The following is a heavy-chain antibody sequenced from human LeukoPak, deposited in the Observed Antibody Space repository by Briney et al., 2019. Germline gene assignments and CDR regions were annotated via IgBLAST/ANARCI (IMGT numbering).Heavy chain of an antibody. CDR1: GFTVSSNY. CDR3: AKGYTSASGWFDP. J-gene: IGHJ5*02. V-gene: IGHV3-53*01. CDR2: IYSGGSS. Sequence: GGSLRLSCAASGFTVSSNYMSWVRQAPGKGLEWVSVIYSGGSSYYADSVKGRFTISRDNSKNTLYLQMNSLRAEDTAVYYCAKGYTSASGWFDPWGQGTLVTVSS. D-gene: IGHD2-2*02.